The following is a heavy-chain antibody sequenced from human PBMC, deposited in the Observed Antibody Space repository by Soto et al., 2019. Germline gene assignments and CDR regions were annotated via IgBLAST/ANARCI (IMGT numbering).Heavy chain of an antibody. CDR1: GDSVSSNRAA. J-gene: IGHJ4*02. Sequence: SQTLSLTCAISGDSVSSNRAAWNWIRQSPSRGLEWLGRTYYRSKWYNDFAVSVKSRITINPDTSKNQFSLQLNSVTPEDTAVYYCARGGPYCIGDCSYRFDYWGQGTPVTVS. CDR2: TYYRSKWYN. CDR3: ARGGPYCIGDCSYRFDY. D-gene: IGHD2-21*02. V-gene: IGHV6-1*01.